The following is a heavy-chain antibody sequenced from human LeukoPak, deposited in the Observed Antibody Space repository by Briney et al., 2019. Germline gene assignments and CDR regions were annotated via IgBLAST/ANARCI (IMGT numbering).Heavy chain of an antibody. CDR1: GFAFSSCA. D-gene: IGHD2/OR15-2a*01. Sequence: QAGGSLRLSCAASGFAFSSCAMSWVRQTPGKGLKWVSTISGSGGSTYYPDSVKGRFTISRDNSKNTLFLQMNNLRAEDTAVYYCAKSRGNWPEDAFDIWGQGTMVTVSS. V-gene: IGHV3-23*01. CDR2: ISGSGGST. CDR3: AKSRGNWPEDAFDI. J-gene: IGHJ3*02.